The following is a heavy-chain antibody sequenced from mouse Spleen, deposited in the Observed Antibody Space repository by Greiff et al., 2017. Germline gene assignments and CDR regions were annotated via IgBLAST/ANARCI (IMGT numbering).Heavy chain of an antibody. Sequence: QVQLQQPGTELVKPGASVKLSCKASGYTFTSYWMHWVKQRPGQGLEWIGNINPSNGGTNYNEKFKSKATLTVDKSSSTAYMQLSSLTSEDSAVCYCARGYGSSYPYWYFDVWGTGTTVTVSS. V-gene: IGHV1-53*01. CDR2: INPSNGGT. CDR1: GYTFTSYW. D-gene: IGHD1-1*01. J-gene: IGHJ1*03. CDR3: ARGYGSSYPYWYFDV.